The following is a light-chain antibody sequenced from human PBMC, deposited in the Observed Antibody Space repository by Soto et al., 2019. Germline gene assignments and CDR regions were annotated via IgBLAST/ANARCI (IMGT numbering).Light chain of an antibody. CDR1: QSVSSF. CDR2: DAF. Sequence: EIVLTQSPATLSLSPGERATLSRRASQSVSSFLAWYQQKPGQAPRLLIYDAFNRATGIPARFSGSGSGTDFTLTISSLEPEDFAVYYCQQRSNWPTFGGGTKVDIK. J-gene: IGKJ4*01. CDR3: QQRSNWPT. V-gene: IGKV3-11*01.